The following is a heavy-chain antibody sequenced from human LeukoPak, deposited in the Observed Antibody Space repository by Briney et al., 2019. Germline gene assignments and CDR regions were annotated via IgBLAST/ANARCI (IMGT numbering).Heavy chain of an antibody. Sequence: GGSLRLSCAASGFTFSNAWMSWVRQAPGKGLEWVGRIKSKTDGGTTDYAAPVKGRFTISRDDSKNTLYLQMNSLKTEDTAVYYCTTDLLEWLLYREYYFNYWGQGTLVTVSS. CDR3: TTDLLEWLLYREYYFNY. V-gene: IGHV3-15*01. CDR2: IKSKTDGGTT. J-gene: IGHJ4*02. D-gene: IGHD3-3*01. CDR1: GFTFSNAW.